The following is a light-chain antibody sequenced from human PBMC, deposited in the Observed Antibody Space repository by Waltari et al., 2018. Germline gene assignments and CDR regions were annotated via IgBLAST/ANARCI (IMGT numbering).Light chain of an antibody. V-gene: IGLV2-14*01. CDR3: SSQSTKNGVI. CDR1: SSDVGGDDS. J-gene: IGLJ2*01. Sequence: QSALTQPASVSGSPGQSITISCTGSSSDVGGDDSVSWYEDHPGQAPKVIIYDVNKRPSVVSDRSSGSKCGNTAPLTISGLQAEDEATFYCSSQSTKNGVIFGGGTKVTVL. CDR2: DVN.